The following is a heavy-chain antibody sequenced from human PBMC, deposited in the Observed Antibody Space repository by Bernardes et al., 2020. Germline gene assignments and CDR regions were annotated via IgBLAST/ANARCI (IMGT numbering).Heavy chain of an antibody. CDR2: INPNSGGT. Sequence: ASVKVSCKASGYTFTGYYMHWVRQAPGQGLEWMGWINPNSGGTNYAQKFQGWVTMTRDTSISTAYMELSRLRSDDTAVYYCARAAPIFGVVPAPYGMDVWGQGTTVTVSS. V-gene: IGHV1-2*04. J-gene: IGHJ6*02. CDR1: GYTFTGYY. CDR3: ARAAPIFGVVPAPYGMDV. D-gene: IGHD3-3*01.